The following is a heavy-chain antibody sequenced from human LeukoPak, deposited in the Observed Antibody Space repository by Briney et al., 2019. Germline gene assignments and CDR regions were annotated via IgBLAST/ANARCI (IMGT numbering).Heavy chain of an antibody. V-gene: IGHV3-21*01. Sequence: PGGSLRLSCAASGFTFSSYCMNWVRQAPGKGLEWVSSISSSSSYIYYADSVKGRFTISRDNAKNSLYLQMNSLRAEDTAVYYCARDAVVATDYWGQGTLVTVSS. J-gene: IGHJ4*02. CDR2: ISSSSSYI. D-gene: IGHD2-15*01. CDR1: GFTFSSYC. CDR3: ARDAVVATDY.